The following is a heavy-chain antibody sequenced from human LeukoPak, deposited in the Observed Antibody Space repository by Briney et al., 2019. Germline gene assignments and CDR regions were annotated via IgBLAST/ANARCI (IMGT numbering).Heavy chain of an antibody. V-gene: IGHV4-59*01. CDR1: GGSISTYY. CDR3: ARSGGYSSTWSL. D-gene: IGHD6-13*01. CDR2: IHYSGST. J-gene: IGHJ4*02. Sequence: SETLSLTCTVSGGSISTYYWNWIRQPPGKGLEWIGYIHYSGSTNYNPSLKGRVTISVDTSENQFSLKLNSVTVADTAVYYCARSGGYSSTWSLWGQGTLVTVSS.